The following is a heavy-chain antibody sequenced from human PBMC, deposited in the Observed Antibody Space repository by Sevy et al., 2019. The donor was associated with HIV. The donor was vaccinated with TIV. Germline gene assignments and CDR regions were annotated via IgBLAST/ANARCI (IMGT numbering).Heavy chain of an antibody. CDR3: AREGGYTSAWSPGNH. V-gene: IGHV3-30*04. CDR1: GFTFNTHA. D-gene: IGHD6-19*01. Sequence: GGSLRLSCAASGFTFNTHAMHRVRQAPCKGLEWVALISYDGIIKYYADSVKGRLTISRDNSKNTLSLQMNSLRVEDTAVYYCAREGGYTSAWSPGNHWGQGTLVTVSS. J-gene: IGHJ4*02. CDR2: ISYDGIIK.